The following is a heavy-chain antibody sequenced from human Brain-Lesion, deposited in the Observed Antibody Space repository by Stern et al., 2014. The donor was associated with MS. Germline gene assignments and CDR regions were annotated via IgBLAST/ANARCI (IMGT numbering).Heavy chain of an antibody. CDR2: INPYTGDT. CDR3: ERVSGGVFGGMEV. V-gene: IGHV1-2*04. Sequence: VQLVESGAEVKKPGASVKVSCKASGYTFTDYFMHWVRQAPGQGLECLGWINPYTGDTQYAQKFQGWVTMTRDTSISTAYMELNSLRSDDTAVYYCERVSGGVFGGMEVWGQGTTVT. CDR1: GYTFTDYF. D-gene: IGHD4-23*01. J-gene: IGHJ6*02.